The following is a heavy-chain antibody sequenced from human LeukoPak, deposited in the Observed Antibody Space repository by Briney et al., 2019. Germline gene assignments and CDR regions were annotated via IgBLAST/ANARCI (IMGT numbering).Heavy chain of an antibody. CDR3: ARDGDYYGSGNFDY. Sequence: GSVKVSCKTSGYTFTNYDINWVRQATGQGLEWMGWMNPNSGNTGYAQKFQGRVTITRDTSISTAYMELSSLRSEDTAVYYCARDGDYYGSGNFDYWGQGTLVTVSS. D-gene: IGHD3-10*01. J-gene: IGHJ4*02. CDR2: MNPNSGNT. CDR1: GYTFTNYD. V-gene: IGHV1-8*03.